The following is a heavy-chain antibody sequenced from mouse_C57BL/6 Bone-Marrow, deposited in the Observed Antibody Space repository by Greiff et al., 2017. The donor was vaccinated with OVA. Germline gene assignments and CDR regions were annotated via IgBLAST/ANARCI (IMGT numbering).Heavy chain of an antibody. Sequence: VQLQQSVAELVRPGASVKLSCKASGFNIKNNYMHWVKQRPEQGLEWIGRIDPANGNTKYAPKFQGKATITADTSSNTAYLQLSSLTSEDTVIYYCATYYSYFDYWGQGTTLTASS. J-gene: IGHJ2*01. CDR3: ATYYSYFDY. CDR2: IDPANGNT. V-gene: IGHV14-3*01. D-gene: IGHD1-1*01. CDR1: GFNIKNNY.